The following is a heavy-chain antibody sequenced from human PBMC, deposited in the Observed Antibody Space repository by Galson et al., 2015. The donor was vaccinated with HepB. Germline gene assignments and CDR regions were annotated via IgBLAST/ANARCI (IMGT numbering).Heavy chain of an antibody. V-gene: IGHV1-3*01. CDR3: ARGGPTSGDSNYYYYYYMDV. J-gene: IGHJ6*03. CDR2: INAGNGNT. D-gene: IGHD4-11*01. Sequence: SVKVSCRASGYTFTSYAMHWVRQAPGQRLEWMGWINAGNGNTKYSQKFQGRVTITRDTSASTAYMELSSLRSEDTAVYYCARGGPTSGDSNYYYYYYMDVWGKGTTVTVSS. CDR1: GYTFTSYA.